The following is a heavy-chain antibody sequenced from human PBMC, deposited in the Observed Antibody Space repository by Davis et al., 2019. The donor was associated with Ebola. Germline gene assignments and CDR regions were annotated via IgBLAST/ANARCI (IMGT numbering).Heavy chain of an antibody. J-gene: IGHJ4*02. CDR2: INHSGST. CDR3: ASPHSREDYYGSGSYFKFDY. V-gene: IGHV4-34*01. D-gene: IGHD3-10*01. CDR1: GGSFSGYY. Sequence: SETLSLTCAVYGGSFSGYYWSWIRQPPGKGLEWIGEINHSGSTNYNPSLKSRVTISVDTSKNQFSLKLSSVTAADTAVYYCASPHSREDYYGSGSYFKFDYWGQGTLVTVSS.